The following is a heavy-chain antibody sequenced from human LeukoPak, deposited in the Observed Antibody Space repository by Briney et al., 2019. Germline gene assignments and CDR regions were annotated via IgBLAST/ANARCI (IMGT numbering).Heavy chain of an antibody. J-gene: IGHJ6*03. CDR3: AREIVVVPAAIPGYYYMDV. CDR2: IYYSGST. Sequence: SETLSLTCTVSGGSISSYYWSWIRQPPGKGLEWVGYIYYSGSTNYNPSLKSRVTISADTSKSQFSLKLSSVTAADTAVYYCAREIVVVPAAIPGYYYMDVWGKGTTVTVSS. CDR1: GGSISSYY. V-gene: IGHV4-59*01. D-gene: IGHD2-2*01.